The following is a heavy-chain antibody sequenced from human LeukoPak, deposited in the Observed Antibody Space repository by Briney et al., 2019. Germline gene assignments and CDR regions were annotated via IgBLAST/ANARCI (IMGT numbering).Heavy chain of an antibody. CDR2: IYPGDSDT. J-gene: IGHJ4*02. D-gene: IGHD3-3*01. CDR1: GYSFTSYW. Sequence: GESLKISCKGSGYSFTSYWIGWVRQMPGKGLEWMGIIYPGDSDTRYSPSFQGQVTISADKSISTAYLQWSSLKASDTAMYYCARSPQFLEWFRPYYFDYWGQGTLVTVSS. CDR3: ARSPQFLEWFRPYYFDY. V-gene: IGHV5-51*01.